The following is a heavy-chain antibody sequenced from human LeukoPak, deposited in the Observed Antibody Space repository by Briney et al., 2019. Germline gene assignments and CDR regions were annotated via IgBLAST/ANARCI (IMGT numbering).Heavy chain of an antibody. CDR1: GFTFSSYW. CDR2: IKQDGSEK. J-gene: IGHJ4*02. V-gene: IGHV3-7*03. Sequence: PGGSLRLSCAASGFTFSSYWMSWVRQAPGKGLEWVANIKQDGSEKYYVDSVKGRFTISRDNAKNSLYLQMNSLRAEDTAVYYCARAMGYYGSGSYYNIWGQGTLVTVSS. CDR3: ARAMGYYGSGSYYNI. D-gene: IGHD3-10*01.